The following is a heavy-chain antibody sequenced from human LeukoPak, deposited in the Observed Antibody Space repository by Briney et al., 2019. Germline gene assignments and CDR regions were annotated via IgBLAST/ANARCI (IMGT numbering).Heavy chain of an antibody. CDR1: GYSISSGYY. CDR3: ARSRIVLLWFGEGYWFDP. J-gene: IGHJ5*02. Sequence: PSETLSLTCTVSGYSISSGYYWGWIRQPPGKGLEWIGSIYHSGSTYYNPSLKSRVTISVDTSKNQFSLKLSSVTAADTAVYYCARSRIVLLWFGEGYWFDPWGQGTLVTVSS. D-gene: IGHD3-10*01. CDR2: IYHSGST. V-gene: IGHV4-38-2*02.